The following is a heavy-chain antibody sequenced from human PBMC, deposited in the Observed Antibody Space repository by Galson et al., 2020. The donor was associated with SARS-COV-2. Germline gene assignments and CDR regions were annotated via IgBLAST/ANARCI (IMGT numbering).Heavy chain of an antibody. V-gene: IGHV3-7*01. CDR1: GFTFSSYW. CDR3: ARVFWTIAVSDAVDY. D-gene: IGHD3-3*01. CDR2: IKQAGSEK. Sequence: GGSLRLSCAASGFTFSSYWMSWVRQAPGKGLEWVANIKQAGSEKYYVDSVKGRFTISRDNAKNSLYLQMNSLRAEDTAVYYCARVFWTIAVSDAVDYWGQGTLVTVSS. J-gene: IGHJ4*02.